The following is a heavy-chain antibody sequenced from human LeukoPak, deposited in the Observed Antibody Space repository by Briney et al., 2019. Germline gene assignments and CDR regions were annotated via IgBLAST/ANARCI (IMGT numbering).Heavy chain of an antibody. V-gene: IGHV3-48*03. CDR3: ARDAYSSGWVDYFDY. CDR1: GFTFSSYE. D-gene: IGHD6-19*01. J-gene: IGHJ4*02. Sequence: GGSLRLSCAASGFTFSSYEMNWVRQAPGKGLEWVSYISSSGSTIYYADPVKGRFTISRDNAKNSLYLQMNSLRAEDTAVYYCARDAYSSGWVDYFDYWGQGTLVTVSS. CDR2: ISSSGSTI.